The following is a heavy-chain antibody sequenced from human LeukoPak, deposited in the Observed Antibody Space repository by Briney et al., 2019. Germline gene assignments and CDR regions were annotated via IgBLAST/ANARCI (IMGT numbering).Heavy chain of an antibody. J-gene: IGHJ4*02. CDR1: GCTFSSYA. CDR2: IWYDGSNK. D-gene: IGHD6-13*01. V-gene: IGHV3-33*08. CDR3: AREGIAAAYFDY. Sequence: GGSLRLSCAASGCTFSSYAMSWVRQAPGKGLEWVAVIWYDGSNKYYADSVKGRFTISRDNSKNTLYLQMNSLRAEDTAVYYCAREGIAAAYFDYWGQGTLVTVSS.